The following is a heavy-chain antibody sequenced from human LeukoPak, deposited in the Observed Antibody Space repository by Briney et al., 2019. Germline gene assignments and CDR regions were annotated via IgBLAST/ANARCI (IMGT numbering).Heavy chain of an antibody. V-gene: IGHV4-34*01. Sequence: SETLSLTCAVYGGSFSGYYWSWVRQPPGKGLEWIGEINHSGSTNYNPSLKSRVTISVDTSKNQFSLKLSFVTAADAAVYYCAREVAYGGKYAFDIWGQGTMVTVSS. CDR3: AREVAYGGKYAFDI. J-gene: IGHJ3*02. D-gene: IGHD4-23*01. CDR1: GGSFSGYY. CDR2: INHSGST.